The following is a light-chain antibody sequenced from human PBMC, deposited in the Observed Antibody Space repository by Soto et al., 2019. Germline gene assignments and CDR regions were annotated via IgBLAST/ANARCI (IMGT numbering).Light chain of an antibody. Sequence: IQLTQSPSSLSASVGDSVTITCRDSQGISSFLAWYQQKPGKAPKLLIYAASTLQSGVPSRFSGSGSGTDFTLTISSLQPEDFATYFCQQLNSYPITFGQGTRLEIE. CDR2: AAS. CDR1: QGISSF. CDR3: QQLNSYPIT. V-gene: IGKV1-9*01. J-gene: IGKJ5*01.